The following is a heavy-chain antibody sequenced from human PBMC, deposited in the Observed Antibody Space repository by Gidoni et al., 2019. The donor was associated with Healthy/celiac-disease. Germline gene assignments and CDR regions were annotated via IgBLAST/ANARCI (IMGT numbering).Heavy chain of an antibody. CDR1: GYTFTGYY. V-gene: IGHV1-2*02. CDR2: LNPKSGGT. D-gene: IGHD6-13*01. CDR3: ARGTDRMWYSSSWYRFWFDP. J-gene: IGHJ5*02. Sequence: QVQLLQSGAEAKKPGALLKVSCKSSGYTFTGYYMHWVRQGTGQGLEWMGWLNPKSGGTNYAQKFQGRVTMTRETSISTAYMELSRLRSDDTAVYYCARGTDRMWYSSSWYRFWFDPWGQGTLVTVSS.